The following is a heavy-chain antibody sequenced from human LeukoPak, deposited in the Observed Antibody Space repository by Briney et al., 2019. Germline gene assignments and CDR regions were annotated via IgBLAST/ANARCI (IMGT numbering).Heavy chain of an antibody. CDR2: IYTSGST. CDR1: GGSISSYY. D-gene: IGHD3-3*01. CDR3: ARATPKIFGYYMDV. V-gene: IGHV4-4*07. Sequence: KPSETLSLTCTVSGGSISSYYWSRIRQPAGKGLEWIGRIYTSGSTNYNPSLKSRVTMSVDTSKNQFSLKLSSVTAADTAVYYCARATPKIFGYYMDVWGKGTTVTISS. J-gene: IGHJ6*03.